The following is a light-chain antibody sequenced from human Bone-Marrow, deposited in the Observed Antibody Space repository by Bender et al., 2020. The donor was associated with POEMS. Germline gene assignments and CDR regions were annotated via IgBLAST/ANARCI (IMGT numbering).Light chain of an antibody. Sequence: QSALTQPRSVSGSPGQSVTISCTGTSSDVGGYNYVSWYQQHPGKAPKVMIYDVNKRPSGVPDRFSGSKSANTASLTISGLQAEDEADYYCCSYTSSVTPYFSATGTKVTVL. CDR1: SSDVGGYNY. CDR2: DVN. CDR3: CSYTSSVTPYF. V-gene: IGLV2-11*01. J-gene: IGLJ1*01.